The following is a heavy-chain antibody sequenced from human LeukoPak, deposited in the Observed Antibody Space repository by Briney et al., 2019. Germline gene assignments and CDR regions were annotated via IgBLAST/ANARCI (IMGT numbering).Heavy chain of an antibody. J-gene: IGHJ6*03. D-gene: IGHD5-24*01. Sequence: GGSLRLSCAASGLIVSNNYMNWVRLAPGKGLEWVSIIYSGGSTHYADSVKGRFTVSRDNSKNTLYLQMNSLRAEDTAVYYCARGTWATLYYYYMDVWGKGTTVTVSS. V-gene: IGHV3-53*01. CDR1: GLIVSNNY. CDR3: ARGTWATLYYYYMDV. CDR2: IYSGGST.